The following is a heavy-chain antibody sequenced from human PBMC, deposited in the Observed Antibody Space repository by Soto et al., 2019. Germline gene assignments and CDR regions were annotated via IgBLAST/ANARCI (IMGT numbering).Heavy chain of an antibody. J-gene: IGHJ4*02. V-gene: IGHV1-18*01. CDR1: GYTFTSYG. CDR3: ARDPPLDVARGFDY. Sequence: ASVKVSCTASGYTFTSYGISWVRQAPGQGLEWMGWISAYNGNTNYAQKLQGRVTMTTDTSTSTAYMELRSLRSDDTAVYYCARDPPLDVARGFDYWGQGTLVTVSS. CDR2: ISAYNGNT. D-gene: IGHD3-10*01.